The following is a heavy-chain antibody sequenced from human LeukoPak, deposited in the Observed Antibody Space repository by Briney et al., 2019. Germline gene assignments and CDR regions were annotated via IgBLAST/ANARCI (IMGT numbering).Heavy chain of an antibody. CDR2: ITTSDGNT. D-gene: IGHD6-6*01. CDR3: AKTDSSPYSPSDY. Sequence: GGSLRLSCAASGFTFSSYSMNWVRQAPGKGLEWVSTITTSDGNTYYADSVKGRFTISRDNSKSTLYLQMNSLRAEDTAVYYCAKTDSSPYSPSDYWGQGTLVTVSS. V-gene: IGHV3-23*01. CDR1: GFTFSSYS. J-gene: IGHJ4*02.